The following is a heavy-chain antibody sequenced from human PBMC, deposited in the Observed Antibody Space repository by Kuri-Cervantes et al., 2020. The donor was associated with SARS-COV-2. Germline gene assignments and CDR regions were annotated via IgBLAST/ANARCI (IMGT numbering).Heavy chain of an antibody. V-gene: IGHV4-34*01. CDR3: ARDKRSYYCYMDV. CDR2: INHSGST. CDR1: GGSFSDYY. D-gene: IGHD3-16*01. J-gene: IGHJ6*03. Sequence: GSLRLSCAVYGGSFSDYYWSWIRQPPGKGLEWIGEINHSGSTNYNPSLKSRVTISVDTSKNQFSLKLSSVTAADTAVYYCARDKRSYYCYMDVWGKGTTVTVSS.